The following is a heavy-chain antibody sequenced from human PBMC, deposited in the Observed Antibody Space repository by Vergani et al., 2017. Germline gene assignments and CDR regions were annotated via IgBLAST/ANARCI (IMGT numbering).Heavy chain of an antibody. CDR2: IIPIFGTA. CDR1: GGTFSSYA. Sequence: QVQLVQSGAEVKKPGSSVKVSCKASGGTFSSYAISWVRQAPGQGLEWMGGIIPIFGTANYAQKFQGRVTITADESTSTAYMELSSLRSEDTAVYYCAIDAPLVIAAAGTYWFDPWGQGTLVTVSS. CDR3: AIDAPLVIAAAGTYWFDP. D-gene: IGHD6-13*01. V-gene: IGHV1-69*01. J-gene: IGHJ5*02.